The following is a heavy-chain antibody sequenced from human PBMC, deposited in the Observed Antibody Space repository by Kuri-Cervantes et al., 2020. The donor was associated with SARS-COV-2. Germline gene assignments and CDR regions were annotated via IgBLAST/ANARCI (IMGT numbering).Heavy chain of an antibody. CDR2: ISGSGGST. Sequence: GESLKISCTVSGGSISSSSYYWGWIRQPPGKGLEWVSAISGSGGSTYYADSVKGRFTISRDNSKNTLYLQMNSLRAEDTAVYYCAKDRMTTVTPHDYWGQGTLVTVSS. CDR1: GGSISSSSYY. V-gene: IGHV3-23*01. D-gene: IGHD4-11*01. CDR3: AKDRMTTVTPHDY. J-gene: IGHJ4*02.